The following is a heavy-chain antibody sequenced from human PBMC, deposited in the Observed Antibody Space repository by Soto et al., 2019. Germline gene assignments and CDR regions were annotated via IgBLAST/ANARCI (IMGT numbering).Heavy chain of an antibody. CDR2: ITNDGGRT. Sequence: EVQLLESGGGLVRPGGSLRLSCAASGFTFSSHDLSWVRQAPGKGLEWVSAITNDGGRTYYADSVKGRFTISRDNSKHTLYLQMNSLRAEDAAIYCCATTPLGCATDRAGPDYWGLGTLVTVSS. CDR3: ATTPLGCATDRAGPDY. J-gene: IGHJ4*02. V-gene: IGHV3-23*01. CDR1: GFTFSSHD. D-gene: IGHD2-15*01.